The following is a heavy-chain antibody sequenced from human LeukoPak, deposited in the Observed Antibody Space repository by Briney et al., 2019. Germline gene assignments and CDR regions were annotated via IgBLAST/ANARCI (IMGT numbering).Heavy chain of an antibody. V-gene: IGHV1-69*06. CDR3: ARVLNPGGFDP. CDR1: GGTFSSYA. CDR2: IIPIFGTA. Sequence: ASVKVSCKASGGTFSSYAISWVRQAPGQGLEWMGGIIPIFGTANYAQKFQGRVTITADKSTSTAYMELSSLRSDDTAVYYCARVLNPGGFDPWGQGTLVTVSS. D-gene: IGHD3-3*01. J-gene: IGHJ5*02.